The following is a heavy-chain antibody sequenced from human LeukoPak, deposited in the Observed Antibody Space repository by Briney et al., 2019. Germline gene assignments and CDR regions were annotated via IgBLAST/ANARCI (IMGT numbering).Heavy chain of an antibody. V-gene: IGHV1-69*13. CDR2: IIPIFGTA. CDR1: GGTFSSYA. D-gene: IGHD1-26*01. Sequence: SVKVSCKASGGTFSSYAISWVRQAPGQGLEWMGGIIPIFGTANYAQKFQGRVTITADESTSTAYMELSSLRSEDTAVYYCAREGVGELTLDYWGQGTLVTVSA. J-gene: IGHJ4*02. CDR3: AREGVGELTLDY.